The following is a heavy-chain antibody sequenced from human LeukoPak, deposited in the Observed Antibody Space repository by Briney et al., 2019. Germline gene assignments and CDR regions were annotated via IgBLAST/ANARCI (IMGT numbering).Heavy chain of an antibody. V-gene: IGHV4-59*08. CDR3: ASSRDGYNLGV. Sequence: SETLSLTCTVSGGSISIYYWSWIRQPPGKGLEWIGYIYYSGSTNYNPSLKSRVTISVDTSKNQFSLKLSSVTAADTAVYYCASSRDGYNLGVWGQGTLVTVSS. CDR2: IYYSGST. D-gene: IGHD5-12*01. CDR1: GGSISIYY. J-gene: IGHJ4*02.